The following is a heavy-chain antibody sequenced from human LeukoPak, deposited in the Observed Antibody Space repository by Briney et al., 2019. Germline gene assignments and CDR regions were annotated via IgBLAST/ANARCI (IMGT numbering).Heavy chain of an antibody. D-gene: IGHD3-9*01. V-gene: IGHV3-21*01. CDR1: GLTFSSYS. CDR2: ISSSSSYI. Sequence: GGSLRLSCAASGLTFSSYSMNWVRQAPGKGLEWVSSISSSSSYIYYADSMKGRFTISRDNAKNSLYLQMNSLRAEDTAVYYCARVLGILTGYPDYWGQGTLVTVSS. CDR3: ARVLGILTGYPDY. J-gene: IGHJ4*02.